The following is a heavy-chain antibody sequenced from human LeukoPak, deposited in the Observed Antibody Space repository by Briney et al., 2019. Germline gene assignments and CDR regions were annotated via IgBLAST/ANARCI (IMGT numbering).Heavy chain of an antibody. J-gene: IGHJ4*02. D-gene: IGHD1-26*01. CDR3: ASEIVGAADY. Sequence: ASVKVSFKASGYTFTGYYMHWVRQAPGQGLEWMGWINPNSGGTNYAQKFQGRVTMIRDTSISTVYMELSRLRSDDTAVYYCASEIVGAADYWGQGTLVTVSS. CDR2: INPNSGGT. CDR1: GYTFTGYY. V-gene: IGHV1-2*02.